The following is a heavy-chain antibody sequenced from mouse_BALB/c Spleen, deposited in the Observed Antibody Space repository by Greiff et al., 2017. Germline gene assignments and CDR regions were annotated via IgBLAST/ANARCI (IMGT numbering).Heavy chain of an antibody. D-gene: IGHD1-1*01. J-gene: IGHJ4*01. CDR2: IRNKANGYTT. Sequence: DVMLVESGGGLVQPGGSLRLSCATSGFTFTDYYMSWVRQPPGKALEWLGFIRNKANGYTTEYSASVKGRFTISRDNSQSILYLQMNTLRAEDSATYYCARYYPFYAMDYWGQGTSVTVSS. CDR3: ARYYPFYAMDY. V-gene: IGHV7-3*02. CDR1: GFTFTDYY.